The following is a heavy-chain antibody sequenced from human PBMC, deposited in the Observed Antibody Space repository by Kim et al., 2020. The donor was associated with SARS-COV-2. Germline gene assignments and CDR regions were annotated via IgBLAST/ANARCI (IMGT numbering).Heavy chain of an antibody. D-gene: IGHD3-10*01. CDR3: ARRGWEGSGSFSFGRFDD. CDR1: GGSISSSSYY. V-gene: IGHV4-39*01. J-gene: IGHJ4*02. CDR2: LYYSGST. Sequence: SETLSLTCTVSGGSISSSSYYWGWIRQPPGKGLEWIGSLYYSGSTYYNPSLKSRVTIAVDTSKNQFSLKLSSVTAADTAVYYCARRGWEGSGSFSFGRFDDWGRGTLVTGSS.